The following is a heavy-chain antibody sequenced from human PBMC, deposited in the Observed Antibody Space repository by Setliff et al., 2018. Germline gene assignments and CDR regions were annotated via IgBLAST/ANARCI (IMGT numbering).Heavy chain of an antibody. CDR1: GGSISSGGYY. Sequence: SETLSLTCTVSGGSISSGGYYWSWIRQHPGKGLEWIGYIYYSGSTYYNPSLKSRVTVSVDTSKNQFSLRLISVTAADTAVYYCARGGTFRYFDYWGQGTPVTVSS. CDR2: IYYSGST. J-gene: IGHJ4*02. V-gene: IGHV4-31*03. D-gene: IGHD5-12*01. CDR3: ARGGTFRYFDY.